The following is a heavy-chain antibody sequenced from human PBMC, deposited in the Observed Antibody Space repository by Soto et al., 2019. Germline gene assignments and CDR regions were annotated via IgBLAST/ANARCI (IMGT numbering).Heavy chain of an antibody. J-gene: IGHJ4*02. D-gene: IGHD5-12*01. CDR2: ISAAGVST. V-gene: IGHV3-23*01. Sequence: VHLLESGGGLVQPGESLRLSCTTSGFTFTNFAMTWVRQAPGKGLEWVSSISAAGVSTYYADSVKGRVTVSRDNSRNMLHLQLNSLRVEDTATYYCAKVFRGYSGYVDSWGQGTLVTVSS. CDR3: AKVFRGYSGYVDS. CDR1: GFTFTNFA.